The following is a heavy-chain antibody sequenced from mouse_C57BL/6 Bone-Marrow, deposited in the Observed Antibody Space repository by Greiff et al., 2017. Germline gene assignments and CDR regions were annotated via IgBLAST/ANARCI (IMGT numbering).Heavy chain of an antibody. CDR1: GYTFTDYE. CDR3: TRCYDYGGSWFAD. J-gene: IGHJ3*01. CDR2: IDPETGGT. D-gene: IGHD2-4*01. Sequence: VQLQQSGAELVRPGASVTLSCKASGYTFTDYEMHWVQQTPVPGLEWIGAIDPETGGTAYNQKFKGKAILTADKSSSTAYMELRSLTSEDSAVYYCTRCYDYGGSWFADWGQGTLVTVSA. V-gene: IGHV1-15*01.